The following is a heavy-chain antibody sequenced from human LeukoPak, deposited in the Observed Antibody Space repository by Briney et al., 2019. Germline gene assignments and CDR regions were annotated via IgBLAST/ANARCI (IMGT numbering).Heavy chain of an antibody. V-gene: IGHV3-74*01. CDR2: IDRDGSRI. Sequence: GGSLRLSCAVSGFTFSSYWMHWVRQAPGKGLVWVSRIDRDGSRINYADSVKGRFTISRDNGRNTLFLQMNSLRAEDAAVYYCVRGNDYGGPHYWGQGTLVTVSS. D-gene: IGHD4-23*01. CDR1: GFTFSSYW. CDR3: VRGNDYGGPHY. J-gene: IGHJ4*02.